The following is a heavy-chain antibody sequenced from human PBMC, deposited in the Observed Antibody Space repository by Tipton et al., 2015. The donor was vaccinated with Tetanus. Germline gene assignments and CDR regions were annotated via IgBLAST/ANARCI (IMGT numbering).Heavy chain of an antibody. CDR3: ARHGEYSSDWWPGYFDP. Sequence: LRLSCVVYGGSFGHYYWTWIRQPPGKGLEWIGYMYNSGNTKYNPSLKSRITISGDTSKNQLSLELLSLTAADTAVYYCARHGEYSSDWWPGYFDPWGRGTLVTVSS. J-gene: IGHJ2*01. CDR1: GGSFGHYY. V-gene: IGHV4-59*08. CDR2: MYNSGNT. D-gene: IGHD6-19*01.